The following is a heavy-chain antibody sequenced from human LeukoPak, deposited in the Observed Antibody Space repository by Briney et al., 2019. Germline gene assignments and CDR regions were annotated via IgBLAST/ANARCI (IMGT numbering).Heavy chain of an antibody. CDR3: AKGIAVAGTFWADYYYMDI. CDR2: IRYDGSNK. CDR1: GFTFSSYG. D-gene: IGHD6-19*01. J-gene: IGHJ6*03. V-gene: IGHV3-30*02. Sequence: PGGSLRLSCAASGFTFSSYGMHWVRQAPGKGLEWVAFIRYDGSNKYYADSVKGRFTISRDNSKNTLYLQMNSLRAEDTAVYYCAKGIAVAGTFWADYYYMDIWGKGTTVTISS.